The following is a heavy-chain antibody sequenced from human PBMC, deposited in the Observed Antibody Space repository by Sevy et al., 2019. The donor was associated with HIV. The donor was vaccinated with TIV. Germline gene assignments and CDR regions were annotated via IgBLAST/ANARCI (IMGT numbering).Heavy chain of an antibody. CDR3: AGPDATGGMDV. CDR1: GFMLSSYS. Sequence: GGSLRLSCAASGFMLSSYSMNWVRQAPGKGLEWVSSISSDSNHIYYADSVKGRFTISRDNAKNSLYLQMNSLRAEDTAVYYCAGPDATGGMDVWGQGSTVTVSS. V-gene: IGHV3-21*01. J-gene: IGHJ6*02. CDR2: ISSDSNHI.